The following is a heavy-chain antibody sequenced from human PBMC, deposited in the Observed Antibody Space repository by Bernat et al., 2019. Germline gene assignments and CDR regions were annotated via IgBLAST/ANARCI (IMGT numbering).Heavy chain of an antibody. D-gene: IGHD3-10*01. V-gene: IGHV3-30-3*01. CDR3: AGETSGGYDA. CDR2: ISYDGSNK. Sequence: QVQLVESGGGVVQPGRSLRLSCAASGFTFSSYAMHWVRQAPGKGLEWVAVISYDGSNKYYADSVKGRFTISRDNSKNTLYLQMNSLRAEDTAVYYCAGETSGGYDAWGQGTLVTVSS. CDR1: GFTFSSYA. J-gene: IGHJ5*02.